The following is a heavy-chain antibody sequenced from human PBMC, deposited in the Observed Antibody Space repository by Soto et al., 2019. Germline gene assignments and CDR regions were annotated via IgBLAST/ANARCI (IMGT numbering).Heavy chain of an antibody. J-gene: IGHJ4*02. CDR1: GYTFTTHG. CDR3: ARDRVLAAAGLKDFDY. D-gene: IGHD6-13*01. V-gene: IGHV1-18*01. Sequence: ASVKVSCKASGYTFTTHGITWVRQAPGHGLEWMGWIGGYNGNTNYAQKFQGRVTMTTDTSTSTAYMELRSLRSDDTAVYYCARDRVLAAAGLKDFDYWGQGTLVTVSS. CDR2: IGGYNGNT.